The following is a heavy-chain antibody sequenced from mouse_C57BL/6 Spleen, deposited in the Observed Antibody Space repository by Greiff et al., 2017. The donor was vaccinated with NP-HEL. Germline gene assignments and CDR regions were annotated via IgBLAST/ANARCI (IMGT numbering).Heavy chain of an antibody. J-gene: IGHJ2*01. CDR2: ISSGGSYT. V-gene: IGHV5-6*01. CDR3: ARQGGYDGGYYFDY. CDR1: GFTFSSYG. D-gene: IGHD2-2*01. Sequence: EVKVVESGGDLVKPGGSLKLSCAASGFTFSSYGMSWVRQTPDKRLEWVATISSGGSYTYYPDSVKGRFTISRDNAKNTLYLQMSSLKSEDTAMYYCARQGGYDGGYYFDYWGQGTTLTVSS.